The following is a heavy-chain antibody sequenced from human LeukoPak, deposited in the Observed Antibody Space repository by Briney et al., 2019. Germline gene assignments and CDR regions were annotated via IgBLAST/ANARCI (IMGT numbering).Heavy chain of an antibody. Sequence: PGGSLRLSCAASGFTFSTYWMSWVRQAPGKGLEWVSGISWNSGSIGYADSVKGRFTISRDNAKNSLYLQMNSLRAEDTAVYYCAKDHSYYYDSSGYYRQSGAFDIWGQGTMVTVSS. CDR2: ISWNSGSI. D-gene: IGHD3-22*01. CDR1: GFTFSTYW. V-gene: IGHV3-9*01. CDR3: AKDHSYYYDSSGYYRQSGAFDI. J-gene: IGHJ3*02.